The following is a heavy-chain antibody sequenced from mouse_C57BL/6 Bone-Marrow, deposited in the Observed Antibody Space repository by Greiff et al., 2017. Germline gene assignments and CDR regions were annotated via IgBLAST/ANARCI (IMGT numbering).Heavy chain of an antibody. J-gene: IGHJ1*03. CDR1: GYTFTDYE. V-gene: IGHV1-15*01. CDR3: TRSDWVPLEYFDV. CDR2: IDPETGGT. D-gene: IGHD4-1*01. Sequence: VQLQQSGAELVRPGASVTLSCKASGYTFTDYEMHWVKQTPVHGLEWIGAIDPETGGTAYNQKFKGQAILPADKSSSTAYMELRSLTSEDSAVYDCTRSDWVPLEYFDVWGTGTTVTVAS.